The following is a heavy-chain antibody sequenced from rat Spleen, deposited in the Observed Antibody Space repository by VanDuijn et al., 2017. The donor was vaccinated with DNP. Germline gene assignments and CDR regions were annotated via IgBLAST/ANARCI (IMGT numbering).Heavy chain of an antibody. CDR2: ISTNGGGT. CDR3: TRPRGSYGGYRVDA. D-gene: IGHD1-11*01. V-gene: IGHV5-46*01. CDR1: GFTFSDFP. J-gene: IGHJ4*01. Sequence: EVQLVESGGGLVQPGGSMKLSCAASGFTFSDFPMAWVRQTPPKGLEWFATISTNGGGTYYRDSVRGRFTISRDNAEDTLFLQMNSLRSEDTATYYCTRPRGSYGGYRVDAWGQGISVSVSS.